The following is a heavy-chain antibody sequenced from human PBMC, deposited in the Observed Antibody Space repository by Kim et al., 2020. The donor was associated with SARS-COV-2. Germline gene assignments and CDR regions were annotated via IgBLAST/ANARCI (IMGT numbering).Heavy chain of an antibody. J-gene: IGHJ5*02. Sequence: ADSVKGRLTISRDNAKNSLYLQMNSLRAEDTAVYYCARDYSGYDFYWFDPWGQGTLVTVSS. V-gene: IGHV3-11*06. CDR3: ARDYSGYDFYWFDP. D-gene: IGHD5-12*01.